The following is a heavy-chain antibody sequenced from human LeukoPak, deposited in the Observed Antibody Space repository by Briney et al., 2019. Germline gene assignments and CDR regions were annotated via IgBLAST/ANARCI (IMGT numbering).Heavy chain of an antibody. CDR2: IYYSGST. CDR1: GGSMNSYY. Sequence: PSETLSLTCSVSGGSMNSYYWSWIRQSPGKGLEWIGDIYYSGSTNYNPSLKIRVTISVDTSKNQCPLKLSSVTAADTAVYYCARHVWLQPFDYWGQGTLVTVSS. J-gene: IGHJ4*02. CDR3: ARHVWLQPFDY. D-gene: IGHD3-9*01. V-gene: IGHV4-59*08.